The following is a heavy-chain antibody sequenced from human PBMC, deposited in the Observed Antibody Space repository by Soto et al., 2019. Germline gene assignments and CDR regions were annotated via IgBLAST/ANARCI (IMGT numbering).Heavy chain of an antibody. CDR3: ARGGTIFGVVIYYYYGMDV. CDR1: GYTFTSYY. J-gene: IGHJ6*02. CDR2: INPSGGST. Sequence: GASVKVSCKASGYTFTSYYMHWVRQAPGQGLEWMGIINPSGGSTSYAQKFQGRVTMTRDTSTSTVYMGLSSLRSEDTAMYYCARGGTIFGVVIYYYYGMDVWGQGTTVTVSS. V-gene: IGHV1-46*01. D-gene: IGHD3-3*01.